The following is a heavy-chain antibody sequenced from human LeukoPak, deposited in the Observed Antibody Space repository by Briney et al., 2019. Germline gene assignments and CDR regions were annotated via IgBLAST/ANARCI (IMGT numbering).Heavy chain of an antibody. CDR1: GGTFSSYA. CDR2: IIPILGIA. J-gene: IGHJ4*02. D-gene: IGHD5-12*01. CDR3: ARAGIVAPYFFDF. Sequence: GASVKVSCKASGGTFSSYAISWVRQAPGQGLEWMGRIIPILGIANYAQKFQGRVTITADKSTSTAYMELSSLRSGDTAVYYCARAGIVAPYFFDFWGQGTLVTVSS. V-gene: IGHV1-69*04.